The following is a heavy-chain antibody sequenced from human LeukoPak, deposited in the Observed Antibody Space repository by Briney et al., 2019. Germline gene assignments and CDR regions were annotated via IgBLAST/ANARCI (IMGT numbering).Heavy chain of an antibody. CDR3: ARCMSELDYGDYAYYYHMDV. CDR1: GHSLPSGSRF. D-gene: IGHD4-17*01. CDR2: FHSSTRT. Sequence: PSQTLSLTCTVCGHSLPSGSRFWTRIRQPAGKGLEWNGHFHSSTRTTYDPSLESRVTISGDTAKNQFSLKLDSVTAADTAVYFCARCMSELDYGDYAYYYHMDVWGKGTTVTVSS. J-gene: IGHJ6*04. V-gene: IGHV4-61*09.